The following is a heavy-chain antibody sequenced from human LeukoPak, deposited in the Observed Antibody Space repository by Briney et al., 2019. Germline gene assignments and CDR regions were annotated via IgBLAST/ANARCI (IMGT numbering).Heavy chain of an antibody. V-gene: IGHV4-59*03. D-gene: IGHD5-24*01. CDR1: GGSISSYY. CDR3: VEGRWLQQLY. Sequence: PSETLSLTCTVSGGSISSYYWTWIRQAPGKGLEWIGSVYNNGNTNYNPSLKSRFTVSVDTSKNQFSLRLGSVAAADTAVYYCVEGRWLQQLYWGQGALVIVSS. J-gene: IGHJ4*02. CDR2: VYNNGNT.